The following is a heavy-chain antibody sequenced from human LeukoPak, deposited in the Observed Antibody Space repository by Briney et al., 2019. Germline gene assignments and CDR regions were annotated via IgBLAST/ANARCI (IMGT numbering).Heavy chain of an antibody. CDR1: GFTFSSYA. V-gene: IGHV3-30-3*01. D-gene: IGHD1-26*01. Sequence: PGGSLRLSCAASGFTFSSYAMHWVRQAPGKGLEWVAVISYDGSNKYYADSVKGRFTISRDNSKNTLYLQMNSLRAEDTAVYYCASLVGATDYWGQGTLVTVSS. J-gene: IGHJ4*02. CDR2: ISYDGSNK. CDR3: ASLVGATDY.